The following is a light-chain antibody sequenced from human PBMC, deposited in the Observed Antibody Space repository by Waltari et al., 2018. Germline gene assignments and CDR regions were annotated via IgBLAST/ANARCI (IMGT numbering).Light chain of an antibody. CDR2: ENT. Sequence: QSVLTQPPSVSAAPGQRVTISCCGGSSNIWNNYVSWYRQFPGTAPKLLIYENTERPSGIPGRFSGSKSGTSATLDITGLQAGDEADYYCGTWDSSLSGAVFGGGTHLTVL. V-gene: IGLV1-51*02. J-gene: IGLJ7*01. CDR1: SSNIWNNY. CDR3: GTWDSSLSGAV.